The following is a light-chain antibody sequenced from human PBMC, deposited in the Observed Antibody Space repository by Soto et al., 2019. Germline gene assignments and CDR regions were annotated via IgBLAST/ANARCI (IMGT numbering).Light chain of an antibody. J-gene: IGKJ1*01. Sequence: DIQMTQSPSTLSASVGDRVTITCRASQSISSRLAWYQQKPGKAPKLLIYKASSLESGVPSRFSGSGTGTDFTLTSSSLQPDDFATYYCHQYNSLPTFGQGTKVEIK. V-gene: IGKV1-5*03. CDR1: QSISSR. CDR3: HQYNSLPT. CDR2: KAS.